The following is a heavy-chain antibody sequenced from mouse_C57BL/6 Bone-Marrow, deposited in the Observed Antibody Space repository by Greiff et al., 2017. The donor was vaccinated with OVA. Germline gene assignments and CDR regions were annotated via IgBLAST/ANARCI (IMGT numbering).Heavy chain of an antibody. D-gene: IGHD2-3*01. CDR3: ARRWLP. CDR2: INPNNGGT. Sequence: EVQLQQSGPELVKPGASVKISCKASGYTFTDYYMNWVKQSHGKSLEWIGDINPNNGGTSYNQKFKGKATLTVDKSSSTAYMELRSLTSEDSAVYYWARRWLPWGQGTSVTVSS. J-gene: IGHJ4*01. V-gene: IGHV1-26*01. CDR1: GYTFTDYY.